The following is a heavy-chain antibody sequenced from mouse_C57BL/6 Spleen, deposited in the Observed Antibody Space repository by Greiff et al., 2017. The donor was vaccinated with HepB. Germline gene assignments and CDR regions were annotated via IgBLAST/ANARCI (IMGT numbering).Heavy chain of an antibody. D-gene: IGHD1-1*01. J-gene: IGHJ4*01. CDR1: GYTFTSYT. CDR3: ARVGGIYGEGDY. V-gene: IGHV1-4*01. Sequence: QVQLQQSGAELARPGASVKMSCKASGYTFTSYTMHWVKQRPGQGLEWIGYINPSSGYTKYNQKFKDKATLTADKSSSTAYMQLSSLTSEDSAVYYCARVGGIYGEGDYWGQGTSVTVSS. CDR2: INPSSGYT.